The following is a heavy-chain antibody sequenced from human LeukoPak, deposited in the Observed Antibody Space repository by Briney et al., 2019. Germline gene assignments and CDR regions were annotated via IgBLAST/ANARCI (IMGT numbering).Heavy chain of an antibody. Sequence: GGSLRLSCAASGFTFSSYEMNWVRQAPGKGLEWVSYISSSGSTIYYADSVKGRFTISRDNAKNSLYLQMNSLRAEDTAVYYCARGDDSSGYSYYYYYYGMDVWGQGTTVTVSS. J-gene: IGHJ6*02. CDR2: ISSSGSTI. D-gene: IGHD3-22*01. CDR3: ARGDDSSGYSYYYYYYGMDV. V-gene: IGHV3-48*03. CDR1: GFTFSSYE.